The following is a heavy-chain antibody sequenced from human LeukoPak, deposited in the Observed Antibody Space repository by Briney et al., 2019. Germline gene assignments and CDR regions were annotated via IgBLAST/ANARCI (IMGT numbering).Heavy chain of an antibody. CDR1: GFPFRGFS. V-gene: IGHV3-7*01. J-gene: IGHJ4*02. D-gene: IGHD3-10*01. CDR2: IKQDGGEK. CDR3: ARAGSHWHYVY. Sequence: GGSRRLPCPASGFPFRGFSMSWFGRSPTRGLGWVANIKQDGGEKYYVDSVKGRFTISRDNAKNSLSLQMNNLRVEDTAVYYCARAGSHWHYVYWGQGTVVTVSS.